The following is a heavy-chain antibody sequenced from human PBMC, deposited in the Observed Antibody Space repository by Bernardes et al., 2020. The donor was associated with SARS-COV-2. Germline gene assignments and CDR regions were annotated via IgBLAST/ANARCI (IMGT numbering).Heavy chain of an antibody. D-gene: IGHD3-10*01. CDR2: IYTSGST. CDR3: ARVLYYGSGSYFDY. V-gene: IGHV4-61*02. Sequence: SETLSLTCTVSGGSISSGSYYWSWIRQPAGKGLEWIGRIYTSGSTNYNPSLKSRVTISVDTSKNQFSLKLSSVTAADTAVYYCARVLYYGSGSYFDYWGQGTLVTVSS. J-gene: IGHJ4*02. CDR1: GGSISSGSYY.